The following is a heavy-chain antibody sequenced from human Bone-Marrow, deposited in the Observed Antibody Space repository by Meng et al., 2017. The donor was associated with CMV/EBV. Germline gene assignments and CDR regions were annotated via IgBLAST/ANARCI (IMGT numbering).Heavy chain of an antibody. D-gene: IGHD6-6*01. V-gene: IGHV1-69*05. Sequence: SVKVSCKASGGTFSSYAISWVRQAPGQGLEWMGGIIPIFGTANYAQKFQGRVTITTDESTSTAYMELSSLRSEDTAVYYCASLSLLAARARNYFDYWGQGTLVTAPQ. CDR1: GGTFSSYA. CDR2: IIPIFGTA. CDR3: ASLSLLAARARNYFDY. J-gene: IGHJ4*02.